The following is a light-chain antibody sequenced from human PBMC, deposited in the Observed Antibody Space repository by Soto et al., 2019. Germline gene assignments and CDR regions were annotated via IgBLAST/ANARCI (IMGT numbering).Light chain of an antibody. CDR2: DVS. CDR1: SSDVGGYNY. CDR3: SSYTSSSTYV. Sequence: QSVLTQPASVSGSPGQSIAISCTGTSSDVGGYNYVSWYQQHPGKAPKLMVYDVSNWPSGVSNRFSGSKSGNTASLTISGLQAEDEVDYYCSSYTSSSTYVFGTGTKVTVL. V-gene: IGLV2-14*01. J-gene: IGLJ1*01.